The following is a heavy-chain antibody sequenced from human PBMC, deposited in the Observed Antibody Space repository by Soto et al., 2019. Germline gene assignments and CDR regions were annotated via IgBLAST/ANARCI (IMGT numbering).Heavy chain of an antibody. J-gene: IGHJ4*02. CDR2: ITNIGTTI. Sequence: EVQLVESGGGLVQPGGSLRLSCAASGFTFSAYEMNWVRQAPGKGLEWISFITNIGTTIYYADSVKGRFTISRDNAKNSLYLQMNSLRADDTAVYYCVYGYDFDSWGQGTLVTVSS. CDR3: VYGYDFDS. V-gene: IGHV3-48*03. CDR1: GFTFSAYE. D-gene: IGHD5-18*01.